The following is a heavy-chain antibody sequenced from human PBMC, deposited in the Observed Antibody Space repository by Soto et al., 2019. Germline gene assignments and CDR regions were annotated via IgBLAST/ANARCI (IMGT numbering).Heavy chain of an antibody. CDR3: AREPVGPDYAMDV. CDR1: GFAFSSYG. V-gene: IGHV3-33*01. CDR2: LGFDGGGR. J-gene: IGHJ6*02. Sequence: QVQLVESGGGVVQPGGSLRLSCVASGFAFSSYGMHWVRQTPGKGLEWVAVLGFDGGGRYYADSVKGRFTISRDNSKNTLYLQMDSLRGEVTALYYYAREPVGPDYAMDVWGQGTTVTVSS. D-gene: IGHD1-26*01.